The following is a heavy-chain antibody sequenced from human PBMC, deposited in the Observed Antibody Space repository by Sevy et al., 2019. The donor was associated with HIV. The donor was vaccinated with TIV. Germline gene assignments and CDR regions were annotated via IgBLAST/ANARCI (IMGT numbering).Heavy chain of an antibody. CDR3: AKEVGTSGRCGYFNY. CDR2: ISYDESK. J-gene: IGHJ4*02. V-gene: IGHV3-30*04. Sequence: GGSLRLSCAASEITFSTAIIHWVRQAPGKGLEWVAAISYDESKYYADSVKGRLTISRDSSKHTVYLEMSSLRTEDTAVYYCAKEVGTSGRCGYFNYWGQGTLVTVSS. D-gene: IGHD6-19*01. CDR1: EITFSTAI.